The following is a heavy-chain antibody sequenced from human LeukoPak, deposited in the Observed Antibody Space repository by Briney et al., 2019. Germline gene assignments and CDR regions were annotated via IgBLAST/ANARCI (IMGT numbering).Heavy chain of an antibody. CDR2: IQQDGSEK. CDR3: ARDLDPHDANWFDP. D-gene: IGHD1-1*01. Sequence: GGSLRLSCVVSGFTFSNYWMTWVRQAPGKGLEWVANIQQDGSEKYYVDSVKGRFTIFRDNAKNSVYLQMNSLRAEDTAVYYCARDLDPHDANWFDPWGQGTLVTVSS. J-gene: IGHJ5*02. V-gene: IGHV3-7*01. CDR1: GFTFSNYW.